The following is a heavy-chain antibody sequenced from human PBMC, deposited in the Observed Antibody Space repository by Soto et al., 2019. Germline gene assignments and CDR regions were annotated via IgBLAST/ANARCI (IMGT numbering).Heavy chain of an antibody. V-gene: IGHV3-21*01. D-gene: IGHD6-6*01. J-gene: IGHJ4*02. Sequence: EVQLVESGGGLVKPGGSLRLSCAASGFTFSTYDMIWVRQAPGKGLEWVSSISSSNSYIHYADSLEGRFTISRDNAKNSLYLQMNSLRAEDTAVYYCARNDFTLSSSRGYSDYWGQGTLVTVSS. CDR1: GFTFSTYD. CDR3: ARNDFTLSSSRGYSDY. CDR2: ISSSNSYI.